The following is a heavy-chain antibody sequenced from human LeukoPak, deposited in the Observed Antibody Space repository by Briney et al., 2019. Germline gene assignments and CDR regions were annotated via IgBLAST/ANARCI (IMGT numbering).Heavy chain of an antibody. J-gene: IGHJ5*02. CDR2: INHSGST. D-gene: IGHD5-24*01. CDR3: ARVRMATEMRGVNWFDP. CDR1: GGSFSGYY. Sequence: SETLSLTCAVYGGSFSGYYWSWIRQPPGKGLEWIGEINHSGSTNYNPSLKSRVTISVDTSKNQFSLKLSSVTAADTAVYYCARVRMATEMRGVNWFDPWGQGTLVTVSS. V-gene: IGHV4-34*01.